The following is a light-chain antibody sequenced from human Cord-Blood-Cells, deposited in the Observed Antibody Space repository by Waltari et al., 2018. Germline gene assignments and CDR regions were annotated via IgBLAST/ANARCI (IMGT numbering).Light chain of an antibody. V-gene: IGLV2-8*01. CDR1: SSDVGGYNY. J-gene: IGLJ3*02. CDR3: SSYTSSSTWV. CDR2: EVS. Sequence: QSALTQPPSASGSPGQSVPISCTGTSSDVGGYNYVSWYQQHPGKAPKLMIYEVSKRPSGVPDRFSGSKSGNTASLTISGLQAEDEADYYCSSYTSSSTWVFGGGTKLTVL.